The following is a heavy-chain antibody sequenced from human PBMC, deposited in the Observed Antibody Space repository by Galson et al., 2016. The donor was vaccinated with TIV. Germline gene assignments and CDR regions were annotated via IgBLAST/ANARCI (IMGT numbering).Heavy chain of an antibody. J-gene: IGHJ4*02. CDR1: GYNFLDYG. CDR2: IGPYNGDT. Sequence: QSGAEVKNPGASVKVSCKPSGYNFLDYGITWVRQAPGQGLEFLGWIGPYNGDTRYAQNVQGRVTITADQFTSTVYMELSSLRSEDTAVYYCARPRGDSNGYYLPLDYWGQGTLLTVSS. V-gene: IGHV1-18*01. CDR3: ARPRGDSNGYYLPLDY. D-gene: IGHD3-22*01.